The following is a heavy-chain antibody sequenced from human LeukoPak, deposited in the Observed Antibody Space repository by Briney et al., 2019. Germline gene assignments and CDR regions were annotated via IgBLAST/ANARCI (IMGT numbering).Heavy chain of an antibody. CDR2: ISSSSSYI. Sequence: GGSLRLSCAASGFTFSSYSMNWVRQAPGKGLEWVSSISSSSSYIYYADSVKGRFTISRDNAKNSLYLQMNSLRAEDTAVYYCARGSTPSGCRGGDCYPIDAFDIWGQGTMVTVSS. CDR3: ARGSTPSGCRGGDCYPIDAFDI. J-gene: IGHJ3*02. CDR1: GFTFSSYS. V-gene: IGHV3-21*04. D-gene: IGHD2-21*02.